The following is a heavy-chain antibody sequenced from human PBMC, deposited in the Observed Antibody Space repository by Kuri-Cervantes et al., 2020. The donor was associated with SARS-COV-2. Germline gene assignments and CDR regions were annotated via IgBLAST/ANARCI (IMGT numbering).Heavy chain of an antibody. V-gene: IGHV3-23*01. J-gene: IGHJ4*02. Sequence: GESLKISCAASGFAFRGNAMSWVRQAPGKGLEWVSDISGIGGYTYHADFVKGRFTTSRDDSKNTLYVHMNNLRVDDTAVYYCVGHGSSSIWGQGTLVTVSS. CDR3: VGHGSSSI. D-gene: IGHD6-13*01. CDR1: GFAFRGNA. CDR2: ISGIGGYT.